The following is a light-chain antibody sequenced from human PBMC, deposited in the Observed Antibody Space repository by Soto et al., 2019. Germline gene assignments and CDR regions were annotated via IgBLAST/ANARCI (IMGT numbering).Light chain of an antibody. V-gene: IGKV3-20*01. CDR3: HQYGCSPLFT. CDR1: QSVSSSY. Sequence: EIVLTQSPGTLFLSPGERATLSCRASQSVSSSYLAWYQQKPGQAPRLLIYGASSRATGIPDRFSGSGSGTDVTLTISRLEPEDFAVYYCHQYGCSPLFTFGPGTKVDIK. CDR2: GAS. J-gene: IGKJ3*01.